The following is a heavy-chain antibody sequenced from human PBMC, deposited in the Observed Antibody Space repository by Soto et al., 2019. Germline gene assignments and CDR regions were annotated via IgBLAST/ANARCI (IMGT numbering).Heavy chain of an antibody. CDR1: GGSISSYY. V-gene: IGHV4-59*01. CDR3: ARGGVTMVRGVIMPRPFDY. D-gene: IGHD3-10*01. CDR2: IYYSGST. J-gene: IGHJ4*02. Sequence: SETLSLTCTVSGGSISSYYWSWIRQPPGKGLEWIGYIYYSGSTNYNPSLKSRVTISVDTSKNQFSLKLSSVTAADTAVYYCARGGVTMVRGVIMPRPFDYWSQGTLVTVSS.